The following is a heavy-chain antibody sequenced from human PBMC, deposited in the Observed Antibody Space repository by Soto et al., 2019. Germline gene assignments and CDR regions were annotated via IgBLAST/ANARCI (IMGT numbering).Heavy chain of an antibody. CDR1: GGSISSSSYY. J-gene: IGHJ3*02. CDR3: ATWHLREHAYDI. CDR2: IYTSGST. V-gene: IGHV4-39*07. D-gene: IGHD5-12*01. Sequence: PSETLSLTCTVSGGSISSSSYYWGWIRQPPGKGLEWVGRIYTSGSTNYNPSLKSRVTMSVDTPKNQFSLKLNSVTAADTALYFCATWHLREHAYDIWGQGTMVTVSS.